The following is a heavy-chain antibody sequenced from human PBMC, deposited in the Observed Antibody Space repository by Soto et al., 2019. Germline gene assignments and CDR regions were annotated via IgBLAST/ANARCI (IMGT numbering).Heavy chain of an antibody. CDR2: INHSGST. CDR1: GGSFSGYY. D-gene: IGHD2-2*01. Sequence: SQTLSLTCAVYGGSFSGYYWSWIRQPPGKGLEWIGEINHSGSTNYNPSLKSRVTISVDTSKNQFSLKLSSVTAADTAVYYCASGGGYCSSTSCYFRTPNQSGYMDVWGKGTTVTVSS. CDR3: ASGGGYCSSTSCYFRTPNQSGYMDV. J-gene: IGHJ6*03. V-gene: IGHV4-34*01.